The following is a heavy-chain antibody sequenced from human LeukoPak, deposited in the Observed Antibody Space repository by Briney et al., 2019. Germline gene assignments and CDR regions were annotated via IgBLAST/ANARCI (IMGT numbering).Heavy chain of an antibody. Sequence: GGFLRLSCAASGFTFSSYGMHWVRQAPGKGLEWVAVISYDGSNKYYADSVKGRFTISRDNSKNTLYLQMNSLRAEDTAVYYCAKGYDSSGYEAGYWGQGTLVTVSS. D-gene: IGHD3-22*01. CDR1: GFTFSSYG. CDR2: ISYDGSNK. J-gene: IGHJ4*02. V-gene: IGHV3-30*18. CDR3: AKGYDSSGYEAGY.